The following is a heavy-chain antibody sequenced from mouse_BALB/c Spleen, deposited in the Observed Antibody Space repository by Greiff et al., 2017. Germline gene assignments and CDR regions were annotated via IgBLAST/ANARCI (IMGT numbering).Heavy chain of an antibody. CDR3: AREGDYGNYFDY. D-gene: IGHD2-4*01. Sequence: VQLKQSGPELVTPGASVKMSCNASGYTFTSYVVHWVKQKPGQGLEWIGYINPYNDGTKYNEKFKGKATLTSDKSSSTAYMELSSLTSEDSAVYDWAREGDYGNYFDYWGQGTTLTVSS. V-gene: IGHV1-14*01. J-gene: IGHJ2*01. CDR1: GYTFTSYV. CDR2: INPYNDGT.